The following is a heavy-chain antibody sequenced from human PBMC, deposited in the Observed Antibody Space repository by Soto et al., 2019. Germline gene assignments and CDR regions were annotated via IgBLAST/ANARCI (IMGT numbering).Heavy chain of an antibody. J-gene: IGHJ2*01. CDR2: IKQDGSEK. Sequence: GGSLRLSCAASGFTFSSYWMSWVRQAPGKGLEWVANIKQDGSEKYYVDSVKGRFTISRDNAKNSLYLQTNSLRAEDTAVYYCARAFISSGYSYWYFDLWGRGTLVTVSS. CDR1: GFTFSSYW. V-gene: IGHV3-7*01. CDR3: ARAFISSGYSYWYFDL. D-gene: IGHD3-22*01.